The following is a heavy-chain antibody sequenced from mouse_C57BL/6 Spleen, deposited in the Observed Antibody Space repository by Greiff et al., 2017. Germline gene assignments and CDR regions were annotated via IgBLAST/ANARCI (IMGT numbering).Heavy chain of an antibody. V-gene: IGHV6-3*01. Sequence: DVKLVESGGGLVQPGGSMKLSCVASGFTFSNYWMNWVRQSPEKGLEWVAQIRLKSDNYATHYAESVKGRFTISRDDSKSSVYLQMNNLRAEDTGIYYCTSSYVRFAYWGQGTLVTVSA. CDR3: TSSYVRFAY. CDR2: IRLKSDNYAT. J-gene: IGHJ3*01. D-gene: IGHD1-1*01. CDR1: GFTFSNYW.